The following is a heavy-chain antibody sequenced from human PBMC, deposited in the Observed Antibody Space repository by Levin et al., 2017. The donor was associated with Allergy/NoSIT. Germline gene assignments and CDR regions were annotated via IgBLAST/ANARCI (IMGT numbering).Heavy chain of an antibody. D-gene: IGHD5-18*01. CDR1: GFTFSNAW. Sequence: GGSLRLSCAASGFTFSNAWMSWVRQVPGKGLEWVGHIKSKNDGGTTDYAAPVKGRFTISRDDSQNTRYVQMNSLTAEDRAVYYCTPGARIQLWLADSWGQGTLVTVSS. CDR2: IKSKNDGGTT. J-gene: IGHJ5*02. CDR3: TPGARIQLWLADS. V-gene: IGHV3-15*01.